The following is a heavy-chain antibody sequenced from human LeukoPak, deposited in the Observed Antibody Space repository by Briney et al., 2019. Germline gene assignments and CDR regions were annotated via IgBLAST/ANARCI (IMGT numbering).Heavy chain of an antibody. CDR1: GVSISSYY. J-gene: IGHJ3*02. V-gene: IGHV4-4*07. Sequence: SEPLSLTCTVSGVSISSYYWNWLRQPAGKGLEWIGRIYTSGSTNYNPSLKSRVTMSVDTSKNQFSLKLSSVTAADTAVYYCARGRPSIAAAVGAFDIWGQGTMVTVSS. CDR2: IYTSGST. CDR3: ARGRPSIAAAVGAFDI. D-gene: IGHD6-13*01.